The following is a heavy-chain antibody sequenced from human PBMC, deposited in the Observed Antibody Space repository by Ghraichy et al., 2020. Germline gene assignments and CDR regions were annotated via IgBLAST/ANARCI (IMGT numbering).Heavy chain of an antibody. D-gene: IGHD5-12*01. CDR3: ARSRVVATITPVNWFDP. CDR1: GFTFSSYW. CDR2: INSDGSST. Sequence: GGSLRLSCTASGFTFSSYWMHWVRQAPGKGLVWVSRINSDGSSTSYADSVKGRFTISRDNAKNTLYLQMNSLRAEDTAGYYCARSRVVATITPVNWFDPWGQGTLVTVSS. V-gene: IGHV3-74*01. J-gene: IGHJ5*02.